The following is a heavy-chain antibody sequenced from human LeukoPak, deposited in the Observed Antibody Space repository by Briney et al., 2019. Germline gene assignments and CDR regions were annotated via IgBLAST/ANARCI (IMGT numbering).Heavy chain of an antibody. Sequence: SETLSLTCTVSGGSISSTFDYWGWIRQPPGKGLEWIGSIYYSGSTFYNPSLKSQVIISVDTSKNPFSLKLSSVTAADTAVYYCARQIIAVNAFDIWGQGTMVSVSS. CDR2: IYYSGST. CDR3: ARQIIAVNAFDI. D-gene: IGHD2/OR15-2a*01. V-gene: IGHV4-39*01. J-gene: IGHJ3*02. CDR1: GGSISSTFDY.